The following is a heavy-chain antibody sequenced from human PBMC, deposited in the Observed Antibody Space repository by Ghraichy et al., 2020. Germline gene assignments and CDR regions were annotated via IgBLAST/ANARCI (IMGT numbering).Heavy chain of an antibody. CDR2: INPSGGSP. CDR1: GYTFTSYY. Sequence: ASVKVSCKASGYTFTSYYMHWVRQAPGQGLEWMGIINPSGGSPSYAQKIQGRVTMTRDTSTSTVYMELSSLRSEDTAVYYCARGSGFWENYDILTGYYYWGQGTLVTVSS. CDR3: ARGSGFWENYDILTGYYY. D-gene: IGHD3-9*01. J-gene: IGHJ4*02. V-gene: IGHV1-46*01.